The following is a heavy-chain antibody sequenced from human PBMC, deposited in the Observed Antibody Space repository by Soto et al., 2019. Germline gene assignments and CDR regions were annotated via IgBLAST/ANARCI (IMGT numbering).Heavy chain of an antibody. CDR1: GYTFTSYY. V-gene: IGHV1-46*01. D-gene: IGHD3-10*01. CDR3: ARGVIKERWFDP. CDR2: INPSDSST. Sequence: ASVKVSCKASGYTFTSYYIHWVRQAPGQGLEWMGIINPSDSSTSYSQKFQGRVTMTRDTSTRTVYMELSSLRSEDTAVYYCARGVIKERWFDPWGQGTLVTVSS. J-gene: IGHJ5*02.